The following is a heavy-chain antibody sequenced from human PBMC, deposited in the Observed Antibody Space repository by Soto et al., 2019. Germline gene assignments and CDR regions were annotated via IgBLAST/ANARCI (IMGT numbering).Heavy chain of an antibody. CDR2: IYQSGTA. J-gene: IGHJ4*02. Sequence: SETLSLTCAVSGYSIRSDYYWGWIRQPPGKGLEWIGSIYQSGTAYYNPSLKSRVTISVDTSKNEFSLKGSSVTAADTAVYYCARVTGSKGYFDYWGQGTLVTVSS. CDR1: GYSIRSDYY. V-gene: IGHV4-38-2*01. CDR3: ARVTGSKGYFDY. D-gene: IGHD2-2*01.